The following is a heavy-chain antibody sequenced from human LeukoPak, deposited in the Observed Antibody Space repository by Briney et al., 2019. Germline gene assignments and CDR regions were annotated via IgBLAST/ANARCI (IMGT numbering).Heavy chain of an antibody. CDR3: AKELWAVAGPLDY. D-gene: IGHD6-19*01. J-gene: IGHJ4*02. CDR1: GFTFSSYA. Sequence: HSGGSLRLSCAASGFTFSSYAMSWVRQAPPKGLEWVSAISGSGGSTYYADSVKDRFTISRDNSKNTLYLQMNSLRAEDTAVYYCAKELWAVAGPLDYWGQGTLVTVSS. V-gene: IGHV3-23*01. CDR2: ISGSGGST.